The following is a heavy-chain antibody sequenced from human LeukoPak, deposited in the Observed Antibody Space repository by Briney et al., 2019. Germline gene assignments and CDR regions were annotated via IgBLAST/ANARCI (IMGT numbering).Heavy chain of an antibody. CDR2: IYYSGST. J-gene: IGHJ6*02. Sequence: SQTLSLTCTVSGVSISSGGYYWSWIRQHPGKGLEWIGYIYYSGSTYYNPSLKSRVTISVDTSKNQFSLKLSSVTAADTAVYYCARVNQLPPYYYYGMDVWGQGTTVTVSS. V-gene: IGHV4-31*03. D-gene: IGHD2-2*01. CDR1: GVSISSGGYY. CDR3: ARVNQLPPYYYYGMDV.